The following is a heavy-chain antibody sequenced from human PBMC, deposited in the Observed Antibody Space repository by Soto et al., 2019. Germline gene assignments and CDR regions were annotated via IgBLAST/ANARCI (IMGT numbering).Heavy chain of an antibody. CDR2: IWYDGSNK. CDR3: ARDQEGVGVAVY. J-gene: IGHJ4*02. CDR1: GFTFSSYG. V-gene: IGHV3-33*01. Sequence: QVQLVESGGGVVQPGRSLRLSCAASGFTFSSYGMHWVRQAPGKGLEWVAVIWYDGSNKYYADSVKGRFTISRDNSKNTLYLQMNSLRAEDTAVYYCARDQEGVGVAVYWGQGTLVTVSS. D-gene: IGHD1-26*01.